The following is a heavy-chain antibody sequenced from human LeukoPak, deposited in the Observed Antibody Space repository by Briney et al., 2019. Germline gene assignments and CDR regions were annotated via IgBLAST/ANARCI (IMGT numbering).Heavy chain of an antibody. CDR2: ISSSGSYI. CDR3: AGEVDCSSTSCYNEGWFDP. D-gene: IGHD2-2*02. Sequence: GGSLRLSCAASAFTFSTYSMNWVRPAPGKGLEWVSSISSSGSYIDDADTVKGRFTISRDNAKNSLYLQMNSLRAEDTAVYYCAGEVDCSSTSCYNEGWFDPWGQGTLVTVSS. J-gene: IGHJ5*02. CDR1: AFTFSTYS. V-gene: IGHV3-21*01.